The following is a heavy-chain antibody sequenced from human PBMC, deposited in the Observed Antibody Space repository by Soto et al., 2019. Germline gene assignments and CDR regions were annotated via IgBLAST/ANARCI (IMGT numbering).Heavy chain of an antibody. V-gene: IGHV1-69*13. D-gene: IGHD6-19*01. J-gene: IGHJ4*02. CDR1: GGTFSSYA. CDR3: AREAQQWLAFDA. CDR2: IIPIFGTA. Sequence: SVKVSCKASGGTFSSYAISWVRQAPGQGLEWMGGIIPIFGTANYAQKFQGRVTITADESTSTAYMELSSLRSEDTAVYYCAREAQQWLAFDAWGQGTLVTVSS.